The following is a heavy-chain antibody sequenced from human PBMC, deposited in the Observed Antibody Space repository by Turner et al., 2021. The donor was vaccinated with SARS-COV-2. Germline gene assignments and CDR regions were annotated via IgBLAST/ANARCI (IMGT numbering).Heavy chain of an antibody. Sequence: EVQLVESGGGLIQPGGSLRLSCAASGFTVSSNYMTWVRQAPGKGLEWVSVIYGDSSTYYADSVKGRFTISRDNSKSTLYLQMNSLRAEDTAVYYCARDRGGYSDYWGQGTLVTVSS. J-gene: IGHJ4*02. CDR2: IYGDSST. CDR1: GFTVSSNY. V-gene: IGHV3-53*01. CDR3: ARDRGGYSDY. D-gene: IGHD3-10*01.